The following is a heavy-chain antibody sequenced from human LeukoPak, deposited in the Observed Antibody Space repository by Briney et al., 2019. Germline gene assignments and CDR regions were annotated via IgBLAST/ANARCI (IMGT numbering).Heavy chain of an antibody. D-gene: IGHD4-17*01. V-gene: IGHV3-30*04. Sequence: PGGSLRLSCAASGFTFSGSAMHWVRQAPGKGLEWVAVISYDGNNKYYADSVKGRFTISRDNSKNTLYLQMNSLRAEDTAVYYCARDFDYGDSDAFDIWGQGTMVTVSS. CDR3: ARDFDYGDSDAFDI. J-gene: IGHJ3*02. CDR2: ISYDGNNK. CDR1: GFTFSGSA.